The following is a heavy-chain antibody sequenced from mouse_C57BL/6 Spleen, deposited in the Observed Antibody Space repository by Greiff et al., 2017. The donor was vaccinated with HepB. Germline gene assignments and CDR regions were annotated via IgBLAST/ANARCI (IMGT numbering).Heavy chain of an antibody. CDR3: ARRNYGSSYVWYFDV. CDR2: INPNNGGT. Sequence: EVQLQQSGPELVKPGASVKIPCKASGYTFTDYNMDWVKQSHGKSLEWIGDINPNNGGTIYNQKFKGKATLTVDKSSSTAYMELRSLTSEDTAVYYCARRNYGSSYVWYFDVWGTGTTVTVSS. V-gene: IGHV1-18*01. CDR1: GYTFTDYN. J-gene: IGHJ1*03. D-gene: IGHD1-1*01.